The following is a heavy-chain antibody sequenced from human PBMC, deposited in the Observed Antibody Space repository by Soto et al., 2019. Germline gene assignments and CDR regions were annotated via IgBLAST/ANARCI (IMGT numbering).Heavy chain of an antibody. D-gene: IGHD4-17*01. CDR2: IKSKTDGGTT. Sequence: GGSLRLSCAASGFTFSNAWMNWVRQAPGKGLEWVGRIKSKTDGGTTDYAAPVKGRFTISRDDSKNTLYLQMNSLKTEDTAVYYCTTDQYYGDSRYYYYGMDVWGQGTTVTVSS. CDR3: TTDQYYGDSRYYYYGMDV. J-gene: IGHJ6*02. CDR1: GFTFSNAW. V-gene: IGHV3-15*07.